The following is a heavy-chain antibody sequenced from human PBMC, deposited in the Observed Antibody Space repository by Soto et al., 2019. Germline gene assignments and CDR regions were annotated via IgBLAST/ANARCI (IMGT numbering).Heavy chain of an antibody. CDR3: ARGLEYYPEPGVFEI. V-gene: IGHV3-48*03. D-gene: IGHD3-10*01. CDR2: VGSSGNSK. CDR1: GFTFSSYE. Sequence: EVQLVESGGGLEQPGGSLRLSCAACGFTFSSYEMNWGRQAPGKGLELVSYVGSSGNSKYYAASVKDRFTISRDNAKHPLYLQMTSLRAEDTAVYYCARGLEYYPEPGVFEIWGQGTMVTVSS. J-gene: IGHJ3*02.